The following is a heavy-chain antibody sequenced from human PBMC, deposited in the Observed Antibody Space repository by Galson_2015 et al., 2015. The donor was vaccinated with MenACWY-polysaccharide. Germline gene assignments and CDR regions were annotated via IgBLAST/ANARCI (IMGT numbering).Heavy chain of an antibody. CDR1: GYSFTSYD. CDR2: MNHKTGDA. Sequence: SATVSCQASGYSFTSYDMNWVRQATGHGLEWMGWMNHKTGDAGFAQKFQGRVTMTRDTSISTAYMELSSLTSEETAVYYFARVGYSNDFDYWGQGTLVTVSS. CDR3: ARVGYSNDFDY. D-gene: IGHD5-18*01. V-gene: IGHV1-8*02. J-gene: IGHJ4*02.